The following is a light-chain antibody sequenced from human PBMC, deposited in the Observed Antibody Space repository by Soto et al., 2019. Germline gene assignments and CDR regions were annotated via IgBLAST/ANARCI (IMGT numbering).Light chain of an antibody. Sequence: EIVLTQSPATLSLSPGERATLSCRASQSVVNYLAWYEQKPGQAPRLLIYDASNRAAGIPARFSGSGSGTDFTLTISSLEPEDFAVYYCQQRNFWPITFCQGTRLET. V-gene: IGKV3-11*01. CDR1: QSVVNY. CDR3: QQRNFWPIT. CDR2: DAS. J-gene: IGKJ5*01.